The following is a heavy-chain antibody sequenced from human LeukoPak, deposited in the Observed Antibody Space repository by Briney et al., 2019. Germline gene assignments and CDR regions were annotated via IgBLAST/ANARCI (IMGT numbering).Heavy chain of an antibody. D-gene: IGHD5-24*01. V-gene: IGHV3-53*01. CDR3: ARGAGYNYPYYFDY. Sequence: GGSLRLSCAASGFTFSSYSLNWVRQAPGKGLEWVSVIYGGGNIYYADSVKGRFTISRDNSKNTLYLQMNSLRAEDTAVYYCARGAGYNYPYYFDYWGQGTLVTVSS. CDR2: IYGGGNI. J-gene: IGHJ4*02. CDR1: GFTFSSYS.